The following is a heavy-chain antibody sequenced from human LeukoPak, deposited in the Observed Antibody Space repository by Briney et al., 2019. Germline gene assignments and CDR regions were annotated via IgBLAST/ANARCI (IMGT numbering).Heavy chain of an antibody. CDR2: LSYDGNNK. Sequence: GGSLRLSCAASGFIFSSYAMHWVRQAPGKGLEWVAILSYDGNNKYYADSVKGRFTISRDNSKNALYLQMNSLRAEDTAVHYCARDKDYVRYYYMDVWGKGTTVTVSS. CDR1: GFIFSSYA. D-gene: IGHD3-16*01. CDR3: ARDKDYVRYYYMDV. V-gene: IGHV3-30*04. J-gene: IGHJ6*03.